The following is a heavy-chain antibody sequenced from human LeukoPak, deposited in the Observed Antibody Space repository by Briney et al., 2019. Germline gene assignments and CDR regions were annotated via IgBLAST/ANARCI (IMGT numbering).Heavy chain of an antibody. V-gene: IGHV3-11*01. CDR2: ISSSGSTI. Sequence: KSGGSPRLSCAASGFTFSDYYMSWIRQAPGKGLEWVSYISSSGSTIYYADSVKGRFTISRDNAKNSLYLQMNSLRAEDTAVYYCASQYSSSCFDIWGQGTMVTVSS. D-gene: IGHD6-13*01. CDR1: GFTFSDYY. J-gene: IGHJ3*02. CDR3: ASQYSSSCFDI.